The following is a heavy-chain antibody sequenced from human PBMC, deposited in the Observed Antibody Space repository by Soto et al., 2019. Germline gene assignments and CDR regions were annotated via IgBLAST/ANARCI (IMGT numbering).Heavy chain of an antibody. CDR3: ARVVGSYSSSWYRDYYYYGMYV. CDR1: GGTFSSYA. D-gene: IGHD6-13*01. V-gene: IGHV1-69*01. CDR2: IIPIFGTA. J-gene: IGHJ6*02. Sequence: QVQLVQSGAEVKKPGSSVKVSCKASGGTFSSYAISWVRQAPGQGLEWMGGIIPIFGTANYAQKFQGRVTITADESTSTAYMELRSLRSEDTAVYYCARVVGSYSSSWYRDYYYYGMYVWGQGTTVTVSS.